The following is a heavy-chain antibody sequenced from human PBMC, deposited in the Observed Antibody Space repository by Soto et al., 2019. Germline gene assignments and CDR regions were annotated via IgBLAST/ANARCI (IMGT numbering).Heavy chain of an antibody. D-gene: IGHD3-10*01. J-gene: IGHJ4*02. Sequence: QVQLQQWGAGLLKPSETLSLTCAVYGGSFSGYYWSWIRQPPGKGLEWIGEINHRGSTNYNPSPNSRVSISVDTSKNQFSLQLSSAPAGETGVSYCAGGRINACCCGSGSTYFDYWGQVTLVTVSS. CDR2: INHRGST. CDR3: AGGRINACCCGSGSTYFDY. CDR1: GGSFSGYY. V-gene: IGHV4-34*01.